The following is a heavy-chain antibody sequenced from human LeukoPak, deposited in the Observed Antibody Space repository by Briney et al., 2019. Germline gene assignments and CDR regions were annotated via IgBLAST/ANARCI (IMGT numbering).Heavy chain of an antibody. V-gene: IGHV4-39*07. CDR2: IYYSGGT. D-gene: IGHD1-26*01. CDR3: ARRPREGRRWFDP. J-gene: IGHJ5*02. CDR1: GGSISNNNYY. Sequence: SETLSLTCTVSGGSISNNNYYWDWIRRPPGKGLEWIGSIYYSGGTNYNPSLKSRVTISVDTSKNQFSLKLNSVTVADTAVYYCARRPREGRRWFDPWGQGTLVTVPS.